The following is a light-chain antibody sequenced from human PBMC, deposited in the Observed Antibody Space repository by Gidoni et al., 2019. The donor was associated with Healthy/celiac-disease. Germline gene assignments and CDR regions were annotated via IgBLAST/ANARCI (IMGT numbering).Light chain of an antibody. Sequence: SYELTQPPSVSVSPGQTASITCSGDKLGDKYACWYQQKPGQSPVLVIYHDSKRPSGIPERFSGSNSGNTATLTISGTQAMDEADYYCQAWDSSIWVFGGGTKLTGL. J-gene: IGLJ3*02. CDR2: HDS. CDR1: KLGDKY. CDR3: QAWDSSIWV. V-gene: IGLV3-1*01.